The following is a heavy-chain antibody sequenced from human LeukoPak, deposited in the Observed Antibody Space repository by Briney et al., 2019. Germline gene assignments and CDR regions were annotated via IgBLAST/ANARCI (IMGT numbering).Heavy chain of an antibody. CDR3: ARGLRQTTVVTPSGANDY. CDR2: VNESGGT. CDR1: IDSFSNYH. Sequence: SETLSLTCAVYIDSFSNYHWNWIRQTPAKGMEWIGEVNESGGTNISPSLRSRVTISVDTSKNQFSLKLSSVTAADTAVYYCARGLRQTTVVTPSGANDYWGQGTLVTVSS. J-gene: IGHJ4*02. V-gene: IGHV4-34*01. D-gene: IGHD4-23*01.